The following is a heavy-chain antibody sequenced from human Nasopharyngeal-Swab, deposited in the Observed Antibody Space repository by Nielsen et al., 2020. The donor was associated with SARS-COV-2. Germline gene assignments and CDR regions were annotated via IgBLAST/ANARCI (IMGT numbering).Heavy chain of an antibody. Sequence: ASVKVSCKASGYTFTSYAMNWVRQAPGQGLEWMGWINTNTGNPTYAQGSTGRSVFSLDTSVSTAYLQICSLKAEDTAVYYCAVHSSGWYLPSDYWGQGTLVTVSS. V-gene: IGHV7-4-1*01. J-gene: IGHJ4*02. D-gene: IGHD6-19*01. CDR1: GYTFTSYA. CDR3: AVHSSGWYLPSDY. CDR2: INTNTGNP.